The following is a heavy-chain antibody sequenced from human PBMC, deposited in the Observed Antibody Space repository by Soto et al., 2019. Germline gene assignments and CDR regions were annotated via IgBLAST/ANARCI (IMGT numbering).Heavy chain of an antibody. D-gene: IGHD5-18*01. CDR3: ARDHKVDTAMGGYYYGMDV. CDR1: GFTFSSYS. Sequence: PGGYLRLSCAASGFTFSSYSMNWVRQAPGKGLEWVSSISSSSYIYYADSVKGRFTISRDNAKNSLYLQMNSLRAEDTAVYYCARDHKVDTAMGGYYYGMDVCGPGTTVTV. CDR2: ISSSSYI. J-gene: IGHJ6*02. V-gene: IGHV3-21*01.